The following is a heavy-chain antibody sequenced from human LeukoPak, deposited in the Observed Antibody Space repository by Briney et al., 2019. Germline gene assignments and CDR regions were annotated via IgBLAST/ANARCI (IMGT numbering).Heavy chain of an antibody. Sequence: SETLSLTCTVSGGSISSYYWSWIRQPPGKGLEWIGYIYYSGSTNYNPSLKSRVTISVDTSKNQLSLKLSSVTAADTAVYYCARADSYYGSGLDYWGQGTLVTVSS. V-gene: IGHV4-59*01. CDR2: IYYSGST. CDR1: GGSISSYY. D-gene: IGHD3-10*01. J-gene: IGHJ4*02. CDR3: ARADSYYGSGLDY.